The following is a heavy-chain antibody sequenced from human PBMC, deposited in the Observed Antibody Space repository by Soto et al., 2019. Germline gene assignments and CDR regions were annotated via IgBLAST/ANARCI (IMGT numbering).Heavy chain of an antibody. D-gene: IGHD2-2*01. V-gene: IGHV1-24*01. CDR1: GYTLTELS. CDR2: FDPEDGET. Sequence: ASVKVSCKVSGYTLTELSMHWVRQAPGKGLEWMGGFDPEDGETIYAQKFQGRVTMTEDTSTDTAYMELSSLRSEDTAVYYCATLPSFVDYYYYMDVWGKGTTVTVSS. J-gene: IGHJ6*03. CDR3: ATLPSFVDYYYYMDV.